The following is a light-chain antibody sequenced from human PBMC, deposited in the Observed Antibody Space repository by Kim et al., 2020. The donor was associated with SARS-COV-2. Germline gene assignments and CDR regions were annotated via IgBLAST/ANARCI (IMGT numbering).Light chain of an antibody. Sequence: EIVLTQSPGTLSLSPEERATLSCRASQTVSKTYIAWYQQKPGQAPRLLIYGASSRAAGIPDRFSGSGSGTDFSLTIDRLEPDDFAVYYCQQPRGFGQGTKLEIK. CDR3: QQPRG. CDR1: QTVSKTY. V-gene: IGKV3-20*01. J-gene: IGKJ1*01. CDR2: GAS.